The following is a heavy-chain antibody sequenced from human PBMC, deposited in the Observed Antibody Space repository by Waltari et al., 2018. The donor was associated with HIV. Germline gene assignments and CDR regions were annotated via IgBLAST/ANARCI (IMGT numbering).Heavy chain of an antibody. CDR2: TNHRGSP. D-gene: IGHD1-7*01. J-gene: IGHJ6*03. CDR3: ARERHMWNYGPGVKYMDV. V-gene: IGHV4-34*01. Sequence: QVRLQHWGAGLLSASDTLSLLSAVYGGSYIGYYWTWSRQPPGKGLEWMWETNHRGSPKDNPSLKSRVTMSIDTAKNEFSLKLSSVTAADTAVYYCARERHMWNYGPGVKYMDVWGQGTTVTVSS. CDR1: GGSYIGYY.